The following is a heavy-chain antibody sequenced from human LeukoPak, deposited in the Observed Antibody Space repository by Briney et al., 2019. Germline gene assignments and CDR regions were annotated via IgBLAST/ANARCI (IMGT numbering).Heavy chain of an antibody. CDR3: ARVQDFWSGYHFDY. Sequence: ASVNVSCKASGYTFTGYYMHGVRQAPGQGREWMGWINPNSGGTNYAQKFQGRVTMTRDTSISTAYMELSRLRSDDTAVYYCARVQDFWSGYHFDYWGQGTLVTVSS. CDR2: INPNSGGT. V-gene: IGHV1-2*02. CDR1: GYTFTGYY. D-gene: IGHD3-3*01. J-gene: IGHJ4*02.